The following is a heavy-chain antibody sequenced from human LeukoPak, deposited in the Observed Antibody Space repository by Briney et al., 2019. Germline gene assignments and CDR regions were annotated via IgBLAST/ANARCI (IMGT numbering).Heavy chain of an antibody. Sequence: ASVKVSCKASGGTFSSYAISWVRQAPGRRLEWMGGIIPIFGTANYAQKFQGRVTITTDESTSTAYMELSSLRSEDTAVYYCARDAVAAAGFDPWGQGTLVTVSS. V-gene: IGHV1-69*05. CDR1: GGTFSSYA. CDR3: ARDAVAAAGFDP. CDR2: IIPIFGTA. D-gene: IGHD6-13*01. J-gene: IGHJ5*02.